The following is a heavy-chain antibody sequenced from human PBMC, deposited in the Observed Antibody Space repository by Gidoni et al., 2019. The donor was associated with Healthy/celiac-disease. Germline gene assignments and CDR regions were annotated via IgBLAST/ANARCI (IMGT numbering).Heavy chain of an antibody. D-gene: IGHD2-15*01. V-gene: IGHV1-69*06. CDR3: ARRGYCSGGSCYPLDY. CDR1: GGTFSSYA. J-gene: IGHJ4*02. Sequence: QVQLVQSGAEVKKPGSSVKVSCKASGGTFSSYAISWVRQAPGQGLEWMGGIIPIFGTANYSQKFQGRVTITADKSTSTAYMELSSLRSEDTAVYYCARRGYCSGGSCYPLDYWGQGTLVTVSS. CDR2: IIPIFGTA.